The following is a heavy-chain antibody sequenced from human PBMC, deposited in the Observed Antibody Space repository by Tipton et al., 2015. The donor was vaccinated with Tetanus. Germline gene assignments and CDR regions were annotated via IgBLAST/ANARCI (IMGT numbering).Heavy chain of an antibody. V-gene: IGHV1-2*02. CDR1: GYSFTGYY. Sequence: QLVQSGPGVKKPGESLKISCQASGYSFTGYYLHWVRRGPGQGLEWMGWINPKSGVTNYAQKFQGRVSMTRDTSSSTIYLEVTRVKSDDAAVYYCARDLVRLGLGFDPWGQGTLVTVSS. D-gene: IGHD3-16*01. CDR2: INPKSGVT. J-gene: IGHJ5*02. CDR3: ARDLVRLGLGFDP.